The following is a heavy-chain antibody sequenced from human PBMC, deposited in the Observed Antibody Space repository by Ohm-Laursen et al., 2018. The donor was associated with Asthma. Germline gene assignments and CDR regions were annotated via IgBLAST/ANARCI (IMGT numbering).Heavy chain of an antibody. CDR1: RGSIRSTNHY. D-gene: IGHD1-26*01. J-gene: IGHJ3*01. Sequence: TLSLTCPVSRGSIRSTNHYWGWVRQPPGKGLEWIGSVYFSGSAYYSPSLKSRVLLSVDTSRNQFSLKVYSVTVADTAVYYCASIAGSYFRRASDVWGHGTRVTVSA. CDR2: VYFSGSA. CDR3: ASIAGSYFRRASDV. V-gene: IGHV4-39*01.